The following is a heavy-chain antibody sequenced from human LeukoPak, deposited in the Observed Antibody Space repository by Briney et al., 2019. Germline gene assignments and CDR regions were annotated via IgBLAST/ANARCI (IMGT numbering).Heavy chain of an antibody. V-gene: IGHV4-31*01. Sequence: PSETLSLTCTVSGGSISSSSYYWGWIRQPPGKGLEWIGYIYYSGSTYYNPSLKSQVTISVDTSKNQFSLKLSSVTAADTAVYYCALSSGSSTAGAFDIWGQGTMVTVSS. D-gene: IGHD3-22*01. J-gene: IGHJ3*02. CDR2: IYYSGST. CDR3: ALSSGSSTAGAFDI. CDR1: GGSISSSSYY.